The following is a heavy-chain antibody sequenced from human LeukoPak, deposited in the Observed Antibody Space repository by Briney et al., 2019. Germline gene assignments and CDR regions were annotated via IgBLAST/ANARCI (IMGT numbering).Heavy chain of an antibody. Sequence: KPSETLSLTCTVSGGSISSSYWSWIRQPPGKGLEWIGYIYYSGITNYNPSLKSRVTISLDTSKNQFSLKLNSVTAADTAVYYCARASGAFDYWGQGGLVTVSS. CDR3: ARASGAFDY. CDR2: IYYSGIT. J-gene: IGHJ4*02. CDR1: GGSISSSY. V-gene: IGHV4-59*01.